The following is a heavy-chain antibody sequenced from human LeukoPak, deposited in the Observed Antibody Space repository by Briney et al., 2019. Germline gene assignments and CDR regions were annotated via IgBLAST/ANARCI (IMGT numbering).Heavy chain of an antibody. CDR1: GGSISSSNW. CDR2: IYHSGST. D-gene: IGHD1-26*01. V-gene: IGHV4-4*02. J-gene: IGHJ4*02. Sequence: SETLSLTCAVSGGSISSSNWWSWVRQPPGKGLEWIGEIYHSGSTNYNPSLKSRVAISVDKSKNQFSLKLSSVTAADTAVYYCARVSSGATTVDYWGQGTLVTVSS. CDR3: ARVSSGATTVDY.